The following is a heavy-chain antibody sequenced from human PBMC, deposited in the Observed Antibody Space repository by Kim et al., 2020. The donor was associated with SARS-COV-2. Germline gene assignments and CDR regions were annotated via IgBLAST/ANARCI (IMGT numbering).Heavy chain of an antibody. D-gene: IGHD4-17*01. CDR3: AKDRDPDGDYPNSRSY. CDR2: ISGSGGST. J-gene: IGHJ4*02. V-gene: IGHV3-23*01. CDR1: GFTFSSYA. Sequence: GGSLRLSCAASGFTFSSYAMSWVRQAPGKGLEWVSAISGSGGSTYYADSVKGRFTISRDNSKNTLYLQMNSLRAEDTAVYYWAKDRDPDGDYPNSRSYWGQGTLATVPS.